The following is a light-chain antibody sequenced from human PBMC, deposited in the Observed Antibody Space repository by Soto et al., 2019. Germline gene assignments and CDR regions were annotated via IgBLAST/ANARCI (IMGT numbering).Light chain of an antibody. CDR2: TAS. Sequence: EIVLTQSPGTLSLSPGEGATLSCRASQSVSRNYLAWYQQKPGQAPRLLIYTASRRATGIPDGFSGSGSGTDFTLTISRLEPEDSAVYYCQQYSRAPITFGQGTRLEIK. V-gene: IGKV3-20*01. CDR1: QSVSRNY. CDR3: QQYSRAPIT. J-gene: IGKJ5*01.